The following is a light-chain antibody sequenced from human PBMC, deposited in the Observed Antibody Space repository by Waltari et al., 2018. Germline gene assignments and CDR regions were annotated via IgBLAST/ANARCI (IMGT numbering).Light chain of an antibody. V-gene: IGLV2-23*01. CDR1: SSDGGTYNL. CDR3: CSYAGSYTWV. J-gene: IGLJ3*02. Sequence: QSALTQPASVSGSPGQSITIPCTGTSSDGGTYNLVPRYQQYPGKAPKVMIYDDNSRPSGVSDRFSGSKSGNTASLTISGVQAEDEADYYCCSYAGSYTWVFGGGTKLTVL. CDR2: DDN.